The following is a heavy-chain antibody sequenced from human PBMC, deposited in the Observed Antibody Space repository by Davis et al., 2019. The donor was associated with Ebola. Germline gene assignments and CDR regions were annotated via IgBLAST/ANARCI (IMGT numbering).Heavy chain of an antibody. V-gene: IGHV3-30-3*01. CDR1: AFTFSSYA. Sequence: GESLKISCVASAFTFSSYAMHWIRQAPGKGLEWVAVISYDGDNENYADSVKGRFTISRDNSKNTLYLQMNSLREEDTAMYYCARWGLRGNYDSWSGSDYYFDYWGQGTLVTVSS. J-gene: IGHJ4*02. CDR2: ISYDGDNE. D-gene: IGHD3-3*01. CDR3: ARWGLRGNYDSWSGSDYYFDY.